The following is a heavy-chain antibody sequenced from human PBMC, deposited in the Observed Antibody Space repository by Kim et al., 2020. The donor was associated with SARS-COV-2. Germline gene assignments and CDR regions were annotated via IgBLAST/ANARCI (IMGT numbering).Heavy chain of an antibody. CDR1: GFTFWNYG. V-gene: IGHV3-30*18. CDR2: ISFDGSKT. D-gene: IGHD3-10*01. J-gene: IGHJ4*02. Sequence: GGSLRLSCAVSGFTFWNYGMHWVRQAPGKGLEWVALISFDGSKTYYVDSVKGRFTISRDNSKNTLFLHMFALGDEDTAVYYCAKEGTSGTFPDYWGQGTL. CDR3: AKEGTSGTFPDY.